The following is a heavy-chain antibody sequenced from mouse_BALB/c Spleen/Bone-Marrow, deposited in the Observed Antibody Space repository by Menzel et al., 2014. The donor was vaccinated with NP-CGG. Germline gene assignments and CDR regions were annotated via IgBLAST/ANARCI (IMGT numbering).Heavy chain of an antibody. D-gene: IGHD2-4*01. CDR2: ISGGGSYT. CDR1: GFSFNSYG. Sequence: EVKLVESGGGLVKSGGSLKLSCAASGFSFNSYGMSWVRQTPEKRLEWVATISGGGSYTFYPDSLKGRFTICRDDAKNNLYLQRSSLRSEDTALYYCARHAYYDQTEVSFVYWGQGTLVTVSA. J-gene: IGHJ3*01. V-gene: IGHV5-9-2*01. CDR3: ARHAYYDQTEVSFVY.